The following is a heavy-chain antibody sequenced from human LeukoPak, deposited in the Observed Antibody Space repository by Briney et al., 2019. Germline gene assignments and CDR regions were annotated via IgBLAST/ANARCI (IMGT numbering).Heavy chain of an antibody. J-gene: IGHJ4*02. V-gene: IGHV1-2*02. D-gene: IGHD4/OR15-4a*01. Sequence: ASVKVSCKASGYTFTNYYMHWVRQAPGLGFEWMGWINPKSGGTSYPQRFQGRLTMTRDTSISTAYMELSRLRSDDTAVYYCVPSANYYYFDYWGQGTLVTVSS. CDR2: INPKSGGT. CDR3: VPSANYYYFDY. CDR1: GYTFTNYY.